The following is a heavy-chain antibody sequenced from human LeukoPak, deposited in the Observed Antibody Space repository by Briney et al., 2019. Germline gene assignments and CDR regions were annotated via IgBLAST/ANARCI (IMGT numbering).Heavy chain of an antibody. J-gene: IGHJ2*01. CDR2: INWKTGNG. CDR1: GFNFDDYA. Sequence: QTGGSLRLSCAVSGFNFDDYAMHWVRQAPGRGLEWVSGINWKTGNGIYADSVKGRFTISRDNAKNSLYLQMSSLRAEDTALYYCTRRAARWQFDLWGRGTLLTASS. CDR3: TRRAARWQFDL. V-gene: IGHV3-9*01. D-gene: IGHD5-24*01.